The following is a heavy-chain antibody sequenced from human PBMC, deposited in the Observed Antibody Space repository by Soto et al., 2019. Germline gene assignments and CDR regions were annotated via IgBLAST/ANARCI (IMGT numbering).Heavy chain of an antibody. J-gene: IGHJ4*02. CDR3: AKRSCSAGVCRGPYFDS. V-gene: IGHV3-23*01. CDR2: IGADGAT. Sequence: GGSLRLSCEASGFAFGNYDMTWLRQAPGRELEWVSVIGADGATYYTDSVKGRFTISRDNSKKTLFLQMHSLRVEDTAVFYCAKRSCSAGVCRGPYFDSWGQGTLVTVSS. CDR1: GFAFGNYD. D-gene: IGHD2-8*02.